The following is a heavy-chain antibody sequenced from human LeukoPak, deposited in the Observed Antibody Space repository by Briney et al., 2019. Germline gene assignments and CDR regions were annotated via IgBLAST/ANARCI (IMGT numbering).Heavy chain of an antibody. Sequence: QTGGSLRLSCAASGFTFSSYAMSWVRQAPGKGLEWVSAISGSGGSTYYADSVKGRFTISRDNSKNTLYLQMNSLRAEDTAVYYCAKASAVAGIGAVGYFDYWGQGTLVTVSS. J-gene: IGHJ4*02. V-gene: IGHV3-23*01. D-gene: IGHD6-19*01. CDR2: ISGSGGST. CDR3: AKASAVAGIGAVGYFDY. CDR1: GFTFSSYA.